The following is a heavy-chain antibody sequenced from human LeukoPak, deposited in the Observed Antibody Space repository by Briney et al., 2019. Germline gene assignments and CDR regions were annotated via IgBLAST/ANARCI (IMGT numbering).Heavy chain of an antibody. V-gene: IGHV3-9*01. CDR1: GFTFDDYA. CDR3: AKADSHQFFPLDY. Sequence: PGGSLRLSCAASGFTFDDYAMHWVRQAPGKGLEWVSGISWNSGSIAYADSVKGRFTISRDNAKNSLYLQMSSLRADDTALYYCAKADSHQFFPLDYWGQGTLVTVSS. CDR2: ISWNSGSI. J-gene: IGHJ4*02. D-gene: IGHD2-2*01.